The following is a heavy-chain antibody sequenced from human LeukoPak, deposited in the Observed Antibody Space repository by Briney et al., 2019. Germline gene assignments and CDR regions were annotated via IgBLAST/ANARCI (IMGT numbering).Heavy chain of an antibody. D-gene: IGHD3-9*01. V-gene: IGHV4-59*01. CDR1: GGSISSYY. CDR2: IYYSGST. J-gene: IGHJ4*02. CDR3: ARGVGYSDILTGYYKFDF. Sequence: SEPLSLTCTVSGGSISSYYWSWIRQPPGKGLEWIGYIYYSGSTNYNPSLKSRVTISVDTSKKQFSLKLSSVTAADTAVYYWARGVGYSDILTGYYKFDFWGQGTLVTVSS.